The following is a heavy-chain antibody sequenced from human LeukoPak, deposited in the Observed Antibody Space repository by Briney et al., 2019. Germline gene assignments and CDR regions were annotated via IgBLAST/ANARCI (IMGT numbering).Heavy chain of an antibody. Sequence: GGSLRLSCAASGFTFSSNGMSWVRQAPGKGLEWVSGVSGSGGNIHYADSVKGRFTISRDNSKNTLYLQMNSLRAEDTAVYYCAASLPNIVVVPATKGPFGYWGQGALVTVSS. D-gene: IGHD2-2*01. CDR1: GFTFSSNG. V-gene: IGHV3-23*01. CDR2: VSGSGGNI. J-gene: IGHJ4*02. CDR3: AASLPNIVVVPATKGPFGY.